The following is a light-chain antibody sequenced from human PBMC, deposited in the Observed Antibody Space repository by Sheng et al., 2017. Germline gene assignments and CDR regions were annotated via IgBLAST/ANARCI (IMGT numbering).Light chain of an antibody. Sequence: DIQMTQSPSSLSASVGDRVTITCRASQGISHYLAWYQQKPGKVPKLLIYAASTLQSGVPSRFSGSGSGTEFTLTISNLQPEDFATYYCQQLNSYPFTFGGGTKVDIK. CDR3: QQLNSYPFT. V-gene: IGKV1-9*01. J-gene: IGKJ4*01. CDR1: QGISHY. CDR2: AAS.